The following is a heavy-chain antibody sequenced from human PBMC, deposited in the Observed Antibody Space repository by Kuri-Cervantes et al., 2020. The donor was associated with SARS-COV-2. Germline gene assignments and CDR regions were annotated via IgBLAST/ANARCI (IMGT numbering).Heavy chain of an antibody. CDR2: IRYDGSNR. D-gene: IGHD6-13*01. J-gene: IGHJ6*03. CDR3: ANNWDSSSWHENYYCYMDV. CDR1: GFTFSSYG. V-gene: IGHV3-30*02. Sequence: GESLKISCAASGFTFSSYGMHWVRQAPGKGLEWVAFIRYDGSNRYYADSVKGRFTISRDNSKNTLYLQMNSLRAEDTAVYYCANNWDSSSWHENYYCYMDVWGKGTTVTVSS.